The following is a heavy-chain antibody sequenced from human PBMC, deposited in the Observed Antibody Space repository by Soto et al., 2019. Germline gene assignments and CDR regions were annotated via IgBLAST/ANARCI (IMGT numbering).Heavy chain of an antibody. D-gene: IGHD3-10*01. J-gene: IGHJ6*01. V-gene: IGHV1-69*01. CDR2: VSPPFRTS. CDR1: GVSFNNNG. CDR3: ARVLYYGSGSYSPYGMDV. Sequence: QVPLVQSGAEVKKPGSSVKVSCKTSGVSFNNNGIGWVRQAPGHGLEWMGGVSPPFRTSNYARKFQGRISITADASTGTVNSELSSLTSEDTAQYYCARVLYYGSGSYSPYGMDVWGQGTTVTVSS.